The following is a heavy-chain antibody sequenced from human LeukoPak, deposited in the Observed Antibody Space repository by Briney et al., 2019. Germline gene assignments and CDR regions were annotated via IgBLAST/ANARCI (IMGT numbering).Heavy chain of an antibody. CDR2: IKQDGREK. CDR1: GFTFSTYW. J-gene: IGHJ4*02. D-gene: IGHD3-9*01. Sequence: GGSLRLSCAASGFTFSTYWMSWVRQAPGKGLEWVANIKQDGREKYYVDSVKGRFTISRDNAKNSLYLQMNSLRAEDTAVYYCARVEDYDILTGFDYWGQGTLVTVSS. CDR3: ARVEDYDILTGFDY. V-gene: IGHV3-7*01.